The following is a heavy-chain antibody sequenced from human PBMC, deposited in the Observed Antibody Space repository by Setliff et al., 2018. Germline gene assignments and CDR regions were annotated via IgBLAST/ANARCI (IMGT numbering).Heavy chain of an antibody. CDR1: GNSFTVFY. D-gene: IGHD1-26*01. Sequence: ASVKVSCKSSGNSFTVFYLHWVRQAPGQGLEWMGWISPHSGDTHYAQKFQSRVRMTRDTSTYAAYLELSDLTSDDTAMYYCARSGSFRMRYWFDYWGQGALVTVSS. CDR2: ISPHSGDT. CDR3: ARSGSFRMRYWFDY. J-gene: IGHJ4*02. V-gene: IGHV1-2*02.